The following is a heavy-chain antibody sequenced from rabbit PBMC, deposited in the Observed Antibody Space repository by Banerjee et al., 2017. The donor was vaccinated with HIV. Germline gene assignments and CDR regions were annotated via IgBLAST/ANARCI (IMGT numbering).Heavy chain of an antibody. CDR1: GIDFSSYYR. Sequence: QQQLEESGGGLVKPGGTLTLTCKASGIDFSSYYRMCWVRQAPGRGLELIAYIYPDYGSTDYATWVNGRFTISLDNAQNTVFLQMTSLTAADTATYFCVRAGVYAGSSSYTGFDFNLWGQGTLVTV. CDR3: VRAGVYAGSSSYTGFDFNL. D-gene: IGHD8-1*01. V-gene: IGHV1S43*01. CDR2: IYPDYGST. J-gene: IGHJ4*01.